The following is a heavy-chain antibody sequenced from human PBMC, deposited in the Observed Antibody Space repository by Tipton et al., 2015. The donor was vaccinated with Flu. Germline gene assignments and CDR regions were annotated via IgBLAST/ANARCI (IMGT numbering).Heavy chain of an antibody. Sequence: QVQLVQSGAEMKKPGASVKVSCKPSGYTFISYGLSWVRQAPGQGLEWMGWISPYNGNTKYAQKFQGRVTMTTDTSTSTAYMELRSPRSDDTAVYYCARAHGDEDYLDYWGQGTLVTVSS. D-gene: IGHD4-17*01. V-gene: IGHV1-18*01. J-gene: IGHJ4*02. CDR1: GYTFISYG. CDR3: ARAHGDEDYLDY. CDR2: ISPYNGNT.